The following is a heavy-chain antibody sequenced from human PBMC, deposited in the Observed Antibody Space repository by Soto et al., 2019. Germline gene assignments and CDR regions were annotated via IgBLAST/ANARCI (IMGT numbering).Heavy chain of an antibody. Sequence: GGSLRLSCAASGFTFSSYAMSWVRQAPGKGLEWVSAISGSGGSTYYADSVKGRFTISRDNSKNTLYLQMNSLRAEDTAVYYCAKDLTRSYSGYPAIDYWGQGTLVTVSS. V-gene: IGHV3-23*01. CDR1: GFTFSSYA. CDR3: AKDLTRSYSGYPAIDY. CDR2: ISGSGGST. J-gene: IGHJ4*02. D-gene: IGHD5-12*01.